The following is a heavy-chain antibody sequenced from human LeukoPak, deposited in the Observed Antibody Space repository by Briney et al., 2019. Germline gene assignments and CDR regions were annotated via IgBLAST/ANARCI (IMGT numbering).Heavy chain of an antibody. Sequence: VASVKVSCKPSGYTFTSYDINWVRPATGQGLAWMGWMNPNSGNTGYPQKFQGRVIMTRNTSISTAYMELSSLRSEDTAVYYCARDTMSSSSSWYGENWFDPWGQGTLVTVSS. D-gene: IGHD6-13*01. CDR3: ARDTMSSSSSWYGENWFDP. CDR2: MNPNSGNT. J-gene: IGHJ5*02. CDR1: GYTFTSYD. V-gene: IGHV1-8*01.